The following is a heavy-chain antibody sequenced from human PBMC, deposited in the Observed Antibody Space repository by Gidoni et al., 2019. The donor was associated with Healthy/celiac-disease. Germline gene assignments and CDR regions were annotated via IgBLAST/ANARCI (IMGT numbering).Heavy chain of an antibody. CDR3: ARDRVGSGSYYYYYYYMDV. CDR1: GGSISRGSYY. D-gene: IGHD3-10*01. V-gene: IGHV4-61*02. CDR2: IYPSGST. J-gene: IGHJ6*03. Sequence: QVQLQESGPGLVKPSQTLSLTCTVSGGSISRGSYYWSWIRQPAGKGLEWIGRIYPSGSTNYNPSLKSRVTISVDTSKNQFSLKLSSVTAADTAVYYCARDRVGSGSYYYYYYYMDVWGKGTTVTVSS.